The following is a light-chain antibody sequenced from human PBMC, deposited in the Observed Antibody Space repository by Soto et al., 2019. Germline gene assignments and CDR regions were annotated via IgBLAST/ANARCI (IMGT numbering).Light chain of an antibody. CDR1: QTISSW. Sequence: DFHMIQYPTTLSGPVGDGVTITFRASQTISSWLAWYQQKPGKAPKLLIHDATSLESGVPSRFSGSGSGTEFTLTSSSLPPDDFATYYCQSSSSYWTFDQGTNVDI. CDR2: DAT. V-gene: IGKV1-5*01. J-gene: IGKJ1*01. CDR3: QSSSSYWT.